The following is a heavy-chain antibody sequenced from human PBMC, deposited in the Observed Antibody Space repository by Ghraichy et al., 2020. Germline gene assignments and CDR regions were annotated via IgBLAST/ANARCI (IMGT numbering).Heavy chain of an antibody. CDR1: GATLSEYY. J-gene: IGHJ5*01. CDR3: ASITRAGAFDF. D-gene: IGHD4/OR15-4a*01. Sequence: EPLNISCDVSGATLSEYYFTWIRQPPGKALEWIGEIDHRGGTDYNPSLQSRVSISVDTSQNQLSLKLRSVTAADTSVYYCASITRAGAFDFWGHGSLVTVSS. CDR2: IDHRGGT. V-gene: IGHV4-34*08.